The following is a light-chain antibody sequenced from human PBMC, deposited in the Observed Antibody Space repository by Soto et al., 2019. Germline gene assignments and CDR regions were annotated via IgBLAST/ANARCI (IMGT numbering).Light chain of an antibody. CDR3: QQLNSYPIT. J-gene: IGKJ5*01. CDR2: GAS. Sequence: DIQLTQSPSTLSASVSDRVTITCRASQSISRWLAWSQQKPGKAPNLLIYGASSLESGVPSRFSGSGSGTEFTLTISSLQPEDFATYYCQQLNSYPITVGQGTRLEIK. CDR1: QSISRW. V-gene: IGKV1-5*01.